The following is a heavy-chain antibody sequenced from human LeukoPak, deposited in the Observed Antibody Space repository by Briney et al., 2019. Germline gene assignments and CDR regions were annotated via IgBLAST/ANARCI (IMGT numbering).Heavy chain of an antibody. CDR3: ARHVVGYCSGGSCDFVDY. V-gene: IGHV4-39*01. CDR1: GGSISSSSYY. D-gene: IGHD2-15*01. CDR2: IYYSGST. J-gene: IGHJ4*02. Sequence: SETLSLTCTVSGGSISSSSYYWGWIRQPPGKGLEWIGSIYYSGSTYYNPSLKSRVTISVDTSKNQFSLRLSSVTAADTAVYYCARHVVGYCSGGSCDFVDYWGQGTLVTVSS.